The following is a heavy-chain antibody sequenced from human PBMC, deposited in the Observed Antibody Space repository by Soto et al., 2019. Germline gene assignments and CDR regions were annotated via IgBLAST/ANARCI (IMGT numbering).Heavy chain of an antibody. D-gene: IGHD3-3*01. CDR2: IKSKTDGGTT. J-gene: IGHJ6*02. CDR1: GFTFSNAW. CDR3: TTDLTQYYDFWSGYYTGNGYYYGMDV. Sequence: GSLRLSCAASGFTFSNAWMSWVRQAPGKGLEWVGRIKSKTDGGTTDYAAPVKGRFTISRDDSKNTLYLQMNSLKTEDTAVYYCTTDLTQYYDFWSGYYTGNGYYYGMDVWGQGTTVTVSS. V-gene: IGHV3-15*01.